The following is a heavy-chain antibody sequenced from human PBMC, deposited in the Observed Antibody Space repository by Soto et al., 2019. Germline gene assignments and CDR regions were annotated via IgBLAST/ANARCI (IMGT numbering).Heavy chain of an antibody. CDR3: VRPSAVGDYFDH. CDR2: INHSGST. Sequence: PSETLSLTCAVYGGSFSGYYWSWIRQPPGKGLEWIGEINHSGSTNYNPSLKSRVTISVDTSKNQFSLKLSSVTATDTAVYYCVRPSAVGDYFDHWGLGTLVTVSS. D-gene: IGHD3-16*01. J-gene: IGHJ4*02. CDR1: GGSFSGYY. V-gene: IGHV4-34*01.